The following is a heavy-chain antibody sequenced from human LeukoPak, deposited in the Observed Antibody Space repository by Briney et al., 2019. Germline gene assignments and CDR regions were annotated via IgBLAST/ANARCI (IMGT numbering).Heavy chain of an antibody. CDR1: GGSISSGGYY. CDR3: AREGVVPAAMSGWYFDL. V-gene: IGHV4-31*03. J-gene: IGHJ2*01. D-gene: IGHD2-2*01. Sequence: SQTLSLTCTVSGGSISSGGYYWSWIRQHPGKGLEWIGYIYYSGSTYYNPSLKSRVTISVDTSKNQFSLKLSSVTAADTAVYYCAREGVVPAAMSGWYFDLWGRAPWSLSPQ. CDR2: IYYSGST.